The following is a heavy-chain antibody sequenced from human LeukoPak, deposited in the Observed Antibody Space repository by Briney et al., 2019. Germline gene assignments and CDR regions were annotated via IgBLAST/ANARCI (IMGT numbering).Heavy chain of an antibody. CDR3: ARDLHRSSWYRDWFDP. CDR1: GFTFSSYS. J-gene: IGHJ5*02. Sequence: QPGGSLRLSCVASGFTFSSYSMNWVRQAPGKGLEWVSYISSSSHTIYYADSVRGRFTISRDNAKNSLYLQMDSLRAADTAVYSCARDLHRSSWYRDWFDPWGQGTLVTVSS. V-gene: IGHV3-48*01. D-gene: IGHD6-13*01. CDR2: ISSSSHTI.